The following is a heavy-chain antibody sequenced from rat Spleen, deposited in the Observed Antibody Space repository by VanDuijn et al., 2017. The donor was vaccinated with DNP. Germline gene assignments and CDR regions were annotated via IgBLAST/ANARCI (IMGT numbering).Heavy chain of an antibody. CDR2: ISYSGST. Sequence: DVQLQESGSGLVKPSQPLSLTCPVTGYSITSNYWGWIRKFPGNKMEYVGHISYSGSTNYNPSLKSLISITRDTSKNLFFLHLNSVTTEDTATYYCARWTRYFDYWGQGVMVTVSS. CDR1: GYSITSNY. CDR3: ARWTRYFDY. D-gene: IGHD1-7*01. V-gene: IGHV3-1*01. J-gene: IGHJ2*01.